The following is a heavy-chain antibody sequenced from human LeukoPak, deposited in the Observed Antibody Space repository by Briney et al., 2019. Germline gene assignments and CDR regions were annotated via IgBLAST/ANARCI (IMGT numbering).Heavy chain of an antibody. Sequence: ASVKVSCKASGYTFTGYYMHWARQAPGQGLEWMGWINPNSGGTNYAQKFQGRVTMTRDTSISTAYMELSRLRSDDTAVYYCVYQLRTYRHFGYWGQGTLVTVSS. CDR3: VYQLRTYRHFGY. CDR1: GYTFTGYY. V-gene: IGHV1-2*02. D-gene: IGHD2-2*01. J-gene: IGHJ4*02. CDR2: INPNSGGT.